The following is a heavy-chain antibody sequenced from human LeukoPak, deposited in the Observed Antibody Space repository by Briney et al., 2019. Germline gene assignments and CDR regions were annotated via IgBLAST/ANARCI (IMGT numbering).Heavy chain of an antibody. CDR3: ARVLPYIVVVPAAIADGWFDP. J-gene: IGHJ5*02. Sequence: PSETLLTCTVSGGSISSYYWSWIRQPPGKGLEWIGYIYYSGSTNYNPSLKSRVTISVDTSKNQFSLKLSSVTAADTAVYYCARVLPYIVVVPAAIADGWFDPWGQGTLVTVSS. CDR1: GGSISSYY. CDR2: IYYSGST. V-gene: IGHV4-59*01. D-gene: IGHD2-2*02.